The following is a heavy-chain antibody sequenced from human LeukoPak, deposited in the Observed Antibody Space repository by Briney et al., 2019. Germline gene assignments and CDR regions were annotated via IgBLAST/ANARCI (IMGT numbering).Heavy chain of an antibody. CDR2: MNLNSGNT. D-gene: IGHD1-14*01. CDR3: ARDRGGGRPGWYNGMDV. Sequence: GASVKVSCKASGYTFTSYDMNWVRQAPGQGLEWMAWMNLNSGNTGYAQKFQGRVTMTRDTSINTAYMELSRLRSDDTAVYYCARDRGGGRPGWYNGMDVWGQGTTVIVSS. CDR1: GYTFTSYD. J-gene: IGHJ6*02. V-gene: IGHV1-8*01.